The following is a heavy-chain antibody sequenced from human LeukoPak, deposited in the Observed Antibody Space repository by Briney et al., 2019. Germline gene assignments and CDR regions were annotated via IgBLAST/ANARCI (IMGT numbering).Heavy chain of an antibody. V-gene: IGHV3-48*04. Sequence: GGSLRLSCAASGFSFSSYSMIWVGQAPGKGLEWVSLISSSSSTMYYADSVKGRSTIPRDSAKTSLYLQMNSLRAEDTAVYYCARDRGGSYAAIDYWGQGTLVTVSS. CDR2: ISSSSSTM. CDR1: GFSFSSYS. J-gene: IGHJ4*02. CDR3: ARDRGGSYAAIDY. D-gene: IGHD1-26*01.